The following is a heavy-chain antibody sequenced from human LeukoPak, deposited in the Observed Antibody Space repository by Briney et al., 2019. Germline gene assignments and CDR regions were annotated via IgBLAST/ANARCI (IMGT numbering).Heavy chain of an antibody. Sequence: GASVKFSFKVSGYPLTELSMHWVRRAPGKGLEWMGGFDPEDGETIYAQKFQGRVTMTEDTSTDTAYMELSSLRSEDTAVYYCARDRADGYNYGDYFDNWGQGTLVTVSS. CDR3: ARDRADGYNYGDYFDN. J-gene: IGHJ4*02. V-gene: IGHV1-24*01. CDR2: FDPEDGET. D-gene: IGHD5-18*01. CDR1: GYPLTELS.